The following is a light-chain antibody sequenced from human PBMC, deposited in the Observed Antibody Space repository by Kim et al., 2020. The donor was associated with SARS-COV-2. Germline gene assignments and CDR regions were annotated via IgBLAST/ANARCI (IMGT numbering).Light chain of an antibody. V-gene: IGKV1-5*01. CDR2: DAS. CDR1: QSISSR. Sequence: ASVGDRVTITCRASQSISSRLAWYQQKPRKVPKFLIYDASTLESGVPSRFSGSGSGTEFTLTISSLQPDDFATYYCQQYDTYSITFGQGTRLEIK. CDR3: QQYDTYSIT. J-gene: IGKJ5*01.